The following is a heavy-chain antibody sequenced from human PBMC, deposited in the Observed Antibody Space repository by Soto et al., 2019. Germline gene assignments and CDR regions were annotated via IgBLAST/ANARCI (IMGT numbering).Heavy chain of an antibody. CDR3: AKGGITLVRGSFDY. CDR2: ISGSGSNT. D-gene: IGHD3-10*01. V-gene: IGHV3-23*01. J-gene: IGHJ4*02. Sequence: GGSLRLSCVVSGFTVSSNYMSWVRQAPGKGLEWVSAISGSGSNTYYIDSVKGRFTISRDKSKTTLFLQMNNLRAEDTAVYYCAKGGITLVRGSFDYWGQGA. CDR1: GFTVSSNY.